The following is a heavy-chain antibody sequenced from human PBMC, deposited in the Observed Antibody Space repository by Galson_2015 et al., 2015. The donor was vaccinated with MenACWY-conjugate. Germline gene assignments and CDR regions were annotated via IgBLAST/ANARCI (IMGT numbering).Heavy chain of an antibody. Sequence: SLRLSCAASGFTLSSSAMNWVRQAPGKGLEWVSTIGGSDDNTYYPDSVWGRFTISRDTSKSTLDLQMNSLRAEDTAVYYCVKGWFAMDVWGQGTTVTVSS. J-gene: IGHJ6*02. CDR2: IGGSDDNT. D-gene: IGHD3-10*01. CDR3: VKGWFAMDV. CDR1: GFTLSSSA. V-gene: IGHV3-23*01.